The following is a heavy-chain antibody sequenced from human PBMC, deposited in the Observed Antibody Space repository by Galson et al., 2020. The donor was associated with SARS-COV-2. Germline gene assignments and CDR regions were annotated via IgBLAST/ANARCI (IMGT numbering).Heavy chain of an antibody. CDR3: AKSWSGSYYSYFDY. CDR1: GFTFSSYG. D-gene: IGHD1-26*01. Sequence: TGGSLRLSCAASGFTFSSYGMHWVRQAPGKGLEGVAVISYDGSNKYYADSVKGRFTISRDNSKNTLYLQMNSLRAEDTAVYYCAKSWSGSYYSYFDYWGQGTLVTVSS. J-gene: IGHJ4*02. V-gene: IGHV3-30*18. CDR2: ISYDGSNK.